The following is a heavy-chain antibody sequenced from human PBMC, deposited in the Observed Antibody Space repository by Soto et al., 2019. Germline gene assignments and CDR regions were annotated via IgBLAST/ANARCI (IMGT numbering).Heavy chain of an antibody. CDR3: ARDSSGYYPRGQYYYYGMDV. CDR1: GGTFSSYA. CDR2: IIPIFGTA. J-gene: IGHJ6*02. V-gene: IGHV1-69*12. D-gene: IGHD3-22*01. Sequence: QVQLVQSGAEVKKPGSSVKVSCKASGGTFSSYAISWVRQAPGQGLEWMGGIIPIFGTANYAQKFQGRVTSTADESTSTAYMELSSLRSEDTAVYYCARDSSGYYPRGQYYYYGMDVWGQGTTVTVSS.